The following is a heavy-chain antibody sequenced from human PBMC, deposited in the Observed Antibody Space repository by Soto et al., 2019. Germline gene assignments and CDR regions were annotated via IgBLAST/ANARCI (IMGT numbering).Heavy chain of an antibody. J-gene: IGHJ4*02. V-gene: IGHV4-30-4*01. CDR2: IYYSGST. CDR1: GGSISSGNYY. D-gene: IGHD4-17*01. Sequence: SETLSLTCTVSGGSISSGNYYWIWIRQPPGKGLEWIGYIYYSGSTYYNPSLKSRVTISVDTSKNRFSLKLSSVTAADTAVYYCARENRGTVTSFDYWGQGTLVTVSS. CDR3: ARENRGTVTSFDY.